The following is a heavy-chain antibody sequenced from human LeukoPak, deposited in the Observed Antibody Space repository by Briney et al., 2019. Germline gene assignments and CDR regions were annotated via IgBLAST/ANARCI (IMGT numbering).Heavy chain of an antibody. J-gene: IGHJ4*02. D-gene: IGHD3-22*01. Sequence: ASVKVSCKASGGTFSSYAISWVRQAPGQGLEWMGRIIPIFGTANYAQKFQGRVTITTDESTSTAYMELSSLRSEDTAVYYCAVHDSSGRLDYWGQETLVTVTS. V-gene: IGHV1-69*05. CDR1: GGTFSSYA. CDR3: AVHDSSGRLDY. CDR2: IIPIFGTA.